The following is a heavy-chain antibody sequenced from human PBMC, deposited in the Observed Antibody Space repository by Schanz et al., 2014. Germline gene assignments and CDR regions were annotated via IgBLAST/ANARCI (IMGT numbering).Heavy chain of an antibody. CDR1: GFTFSSYG. CDR2: IWYDENNK. D-gene: IGHD6-19*01. CDR3: AIIGVMVAVAGTRADY. J-gene: IGHJ4*02. V-gene: IGHV3-33*01. Sequence: QVQMVESGGGVVQFGRSLRLSCVASGFTFSSYGMHWVRQAPGKGLEWVAVIWYDENNKYYADSVKGRFTMSRDNSKNTLYLQMNSLRAEDTAVYYCAIIGVMVAVAGTRADYWGQGTLVTVSS.